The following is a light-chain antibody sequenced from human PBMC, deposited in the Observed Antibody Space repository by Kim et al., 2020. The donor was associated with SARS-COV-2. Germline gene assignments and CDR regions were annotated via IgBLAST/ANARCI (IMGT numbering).Light chain of an antibody. J-gene: IGKJ1*01. CDR3: QKYNGAPWA. CDR1: QGISND. Sequence: DIQMTQSPSSLSASVGDRVTITCRASQGISNDLAWYQRKPGKVPKLLIYAASALRSGVPFRFSGSGSGTDFTLTISRLQPEDVATYYCQKYNGAPWAFGQGTKVDIK. CDR2: AAS. V-gene: IGKV1-27*01.